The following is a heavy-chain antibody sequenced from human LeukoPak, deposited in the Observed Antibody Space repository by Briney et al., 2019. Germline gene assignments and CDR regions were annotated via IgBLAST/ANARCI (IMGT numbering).Heavy chain of an antibody. D-gene: IGHD3-22*01. CDR2: IIPIFGTA. J-gene: IGHJ1*01. Sequence: ASVKVSXKASGGTFSSYAISWVRQAPGQGLEWMGRIIPIFGTANYAQKFQGRVTITTDESTSTAYMELSSLRSEDTAVYYCATTLYDSSGYYYGYEGFWGQGTLVTVSS. CDR3: ATTLYDSSGYYYGYEGF. V-gene: IGHV1-69*05. CDR1: GGTFSSYA.